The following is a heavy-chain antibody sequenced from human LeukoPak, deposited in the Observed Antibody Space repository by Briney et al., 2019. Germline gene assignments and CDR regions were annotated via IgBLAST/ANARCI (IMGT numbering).Heavy chain of an antibody. CDR2: INHSGST. CDR1: GGSFSGYY. CDR3: ARAPYYYYMDV. J-gene: IGHJ6*03. Sequence: PSETLSLTCAVYGGSFSGYYWSWIRQPPGKGLEWIGEINHSGSTNYNPSLKSRVTISVDMSKNQFSLKLSSVTAADTAVYYYARAPYYYYMDVWGKGTTVTVSS. V-gene: IGHV4-34*01.